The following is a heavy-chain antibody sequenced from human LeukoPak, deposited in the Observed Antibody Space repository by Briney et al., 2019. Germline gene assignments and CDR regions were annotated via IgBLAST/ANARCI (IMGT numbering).Heavy chain of an antibody. CDR3: ARDVPTTVDGTWYYFDY. CDR2: LYTSGST. V-gene: IGHV4-4*07. CDR1: DDSISSYY. D-gene: IGHD6-13*01. J-gene: IGHJ4*02. Sequence: SETLSLTCTVSDDSISSYYWIWIRQPPGKGLEWIGRLYTSGSTKYNPSLKSRVSMSVDRSKNQFSLRLSSVTAADTAVYYCARDVPTTVDGTWYYFDYWGQGTLVTVSS.